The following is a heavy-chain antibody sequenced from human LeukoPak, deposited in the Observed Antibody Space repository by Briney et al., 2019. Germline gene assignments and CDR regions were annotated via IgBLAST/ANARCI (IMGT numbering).Heavy chain of an antibody. CDR1: EFVFSDFY. D-gene: IGHD3-9*01. CDR2: ISHSGTTI. V-gene: IGHV3-11*01. CDR3: AKLRDYDILTGYSYFDY. Sequence: GGSLRLSCAASEFVFSDFYMGWIRQAPGKGLEWVSFISHSGTTIYYADSVKGRFTISRDNSKNTLYLQMNSLRAEDTAVYYCAKLRDYDILTGYSYFDYWSQGTLVTVSS. J-gene: IGHJ4*02.